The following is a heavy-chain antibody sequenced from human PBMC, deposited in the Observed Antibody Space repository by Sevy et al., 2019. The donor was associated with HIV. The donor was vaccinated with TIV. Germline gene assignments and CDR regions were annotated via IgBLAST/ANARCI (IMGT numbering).Heavy chain of an antibody. CDR2: ISNSGNTI. J-gene: IGHJ4*02. D-gene: IGHD6-13*01. CDR1: GFTFNDYY. Sequence: GGALRLSCAASGFTFNDYYMTWIRQAPGKGLEWVSYISNSGNTINYADSVKGRFTISRDNAKNSLYLQMNSLRAEDTAVYYCAREVSSSTGDLDNWGQGTLVTVSS. V-gene: IGHV3-11*01. CDR3: AREVSSSTGDLDN.